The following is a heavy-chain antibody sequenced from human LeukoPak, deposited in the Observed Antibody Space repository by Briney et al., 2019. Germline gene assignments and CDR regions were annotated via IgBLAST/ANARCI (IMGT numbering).Heavy chain of an antibody. CDR1: GYTFTSYD. CDR2: MNPNSGNT. Sequence: ASVKVSCKASGYTFTSYDINWVRQATGQGLEWMGWMNPNSGNTGYAQKFQGRVTMTRNTSISTAYMELSSLRSEDTAVYYCARVVWFGELSWGRYYFDYWGQGTLVTVSS. CDR3: ARVVWFGELSWGRYYFDY. V-gene: IGHV1-8*01. J-gene: IGHJ4*02. D-gene: IGHD3-10*01.